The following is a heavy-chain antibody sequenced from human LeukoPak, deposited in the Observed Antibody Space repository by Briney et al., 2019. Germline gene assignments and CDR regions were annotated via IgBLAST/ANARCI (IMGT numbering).Heavy chain of an antibody. D-gene: IGHD5-12*01. V-gene: IGHV1-2*02. CDR1: GYTFTGYY. CDR3: ARESSRWLQFGAFDI. J-gene: IGHJ3*02. CDR2: INPNSGGT. Sequence: GASVKVSCKASGYTFTGYYMHWVRQAPGQGLEWMGWINPNSGGTNYAQKFQGRVTMTRDTSISTAYMELSRLRSDDTAVYYCARESSRWLQFGAFDIWGQGTMVTVSS.